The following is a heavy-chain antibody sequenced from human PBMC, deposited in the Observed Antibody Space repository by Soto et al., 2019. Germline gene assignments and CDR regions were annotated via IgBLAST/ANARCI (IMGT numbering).Heavy chain of an antibody. V-gene: IGHV5-51*01. CDR2: IYPGDSDT. D-gene: IGHD5-18*01. CDR3: ARQNSYGYHHYGLDV. CDR1: GYSFSNCW. Sequence: GESLKISCKGSGYSFSNCWSCWVRQMPGKGREWMGIIYPGDSDTRYSPSFQGQVTISADNSISTAHLQWSSLKASDTALYYCARQNSYGYHHYGLDVWGQGTTVTVSS. J-gene: IGHJ6*02.